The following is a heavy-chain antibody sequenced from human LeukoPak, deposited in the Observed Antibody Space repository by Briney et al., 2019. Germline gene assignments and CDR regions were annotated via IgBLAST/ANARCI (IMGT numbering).Heavy chain of an antibody. V-gene: IGHV3-23*01. J-gene: IGHJ5*02. Sequence: SGGSLRLSCAASGFTFSSYAMSWVRQAPGKGLEWVSAISGSGGSTYYADSVKGRFTISRDNSKNTLYLQMNSLRAEDTAVYYCAKAGGGYWKNWFDPWGQGTLVTVSS. CDR1: GFTFSSYA. CDR2: ISGSGGST. D-gene: IGHD5-12*01. CDR3: AKAGGGYWKNWFDP.